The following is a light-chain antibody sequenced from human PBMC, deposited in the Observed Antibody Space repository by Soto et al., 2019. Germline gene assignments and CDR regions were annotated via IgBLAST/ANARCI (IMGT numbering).Light chain of an antibody. Sequence: QAVVTQEPSFSVSPGGTVILTCGLTSGSVSTSYYPSWYQQSPGLAPRTLIYNTTTRSSGVPDRFSGSILGNNAALTITGAQSDDECDYFCALYVGSGTVVFGGATKLAVL. CDR2: NTT. V-gene: IGLV8-61*01. CDR3: ALYVGSGTVV. CDR1: SGSVSTSYY. J-gene: IGLJ2*01.